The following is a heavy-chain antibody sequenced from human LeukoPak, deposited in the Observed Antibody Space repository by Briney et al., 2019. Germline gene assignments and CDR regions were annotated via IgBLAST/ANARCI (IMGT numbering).Heavy chain of an antibody. D-gene: IGHD3-10*01. J-gene: IGHJ4*02. CDR1: GGSISSSNW. CDR2: IYHSGST. Sequence: SGTLSLTCAVSGGSISSSNWWSWVRQPPGKGLERIGEIYHSGSTNYNPSLKSRVTISVDKSKNQFSLKLNSVTAADTAVYYCARKDYGSGSFSRSFDSWGQGTLVTVSS. V-gene: IGHV4-4*02. CDR3: ARKDYGSGSFSRSFDS.